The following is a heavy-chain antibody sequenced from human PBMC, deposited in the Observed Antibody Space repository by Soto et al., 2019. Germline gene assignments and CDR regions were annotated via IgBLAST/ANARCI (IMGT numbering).Heavy chain of an antibody. V-gene: IGHV4-39*01. Sequence: PSETLSLTCTVSGGSISSSSYYWGWIRQPPGKGLEWIGSIYYSGSTYYNPSLKSRVTISVDTSKNQFSLKLSSVTAADTAVYYCARHGGDTAMVTDFDYWGQGTLVTVSS. CDR3: ARHGGDTAMVTDFDY. CDR2: IYYSGST. D-gene: IGHD5-18*01. CDR1: GGSISSSSYY. J-gene: IGHJ4*02.